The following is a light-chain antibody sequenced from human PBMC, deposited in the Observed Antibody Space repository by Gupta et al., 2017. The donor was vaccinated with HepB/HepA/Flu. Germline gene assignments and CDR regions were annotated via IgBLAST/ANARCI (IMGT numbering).Light chain of an antibody. V-gene: IGKV3-15*01. J-gene: IGKJ4*01. CDR2: GAS. CDR1: QSVRSN. Sequence: EIVMTQSPATLSVSPGERATLSCRASQSVRSNLAWSQQKPGQSPRLLIYGASSRATGVPARFSGSQSGTEFTLTISSLQSEDFAVYYCQQYQDWPPLTFGGGTKVEIK. CDR3: QQYQDWPPLT.